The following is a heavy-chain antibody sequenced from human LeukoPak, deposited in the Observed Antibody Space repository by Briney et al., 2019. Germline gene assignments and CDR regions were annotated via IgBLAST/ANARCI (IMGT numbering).Heavy chain of an antibody. CDR3: AKDWGRYFDWLDY. Sequence: GGSLRLSCAASGFTFSSYWMSWVRQAPGKGLEWVANIKQDGSEKYYVDSVKGRFTISRDNAKNSLYLQMNSLRAEDTALYYCAKDWGRYFDWLDYWGQGTLVTVSS. J-gene: IGHJ4*02. V-gene: IGHV3-7*03. CDR1: GFTFSSYW. CDR2: IKQDGSEK. D-gene: IGHD3-9*01.